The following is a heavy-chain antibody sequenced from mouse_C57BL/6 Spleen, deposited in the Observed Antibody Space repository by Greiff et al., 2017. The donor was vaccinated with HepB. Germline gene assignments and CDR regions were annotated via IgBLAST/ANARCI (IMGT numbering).Heavy chain of an antibody. CDR1: GFTFSDYG. D-gene: IGHD1-1*01. J-gene: IGHJ1*03. Sequence: EVMLVESGGGLVKPGGSLKLSCAASGFTFSDYGMHWVRQAPEKGLEWVAYISSGSSTIYYADTVKGRFTISRDNAKNTLFLQMTSLRSEDTAMYYCARGTVVATSYWYFDVWGTGTTVTVSS. CDR2: ISSGSSTI. CDR3: ARGTVVATSYWYFDV. V-gene: IGHV5-17*01.